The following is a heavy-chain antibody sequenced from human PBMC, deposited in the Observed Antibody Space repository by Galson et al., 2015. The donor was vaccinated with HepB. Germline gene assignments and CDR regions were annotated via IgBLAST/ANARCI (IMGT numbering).Heavy chain of an antibody. CDR1: GGSFSGYY. Sequence: SETLSLTCAVYGGSFSGYYWSWIRQPPGKGLEWIGEINHSGSTYYNPSLKSRVTISVDTSKNQFSLKLSSVTAADTAVYYCAREVTMVRGFDYWGQGTLVTVSS. CDR2: INHSGST. D-gene: IGHD3-10*01. J-gene: IGHJ4*02. V-gene: IGHV4-34*01. CDR3: AREVTMVRGFDY.